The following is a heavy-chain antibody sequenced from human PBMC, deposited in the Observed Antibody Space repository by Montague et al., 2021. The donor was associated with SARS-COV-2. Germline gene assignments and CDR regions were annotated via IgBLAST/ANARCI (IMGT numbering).Heavy chain of an antibody. V-gene: IGHV3-74*01. Sequence: SLRLSCAASGFTFNGYWMHWVRQAPGKGLVWLSHITGDGSETNYADSVKGRFTISRDNAKNAVYLQMNSLGAEDTAVYYFARDISGTSDFWGQGTLVTVSS. J-gene: IGHJ4*02. D-gene: IGHD1-7*01. CDR2: ITGDGSET. CDR3: ARDISGTSDF. CDR1: GFTFNGYW.